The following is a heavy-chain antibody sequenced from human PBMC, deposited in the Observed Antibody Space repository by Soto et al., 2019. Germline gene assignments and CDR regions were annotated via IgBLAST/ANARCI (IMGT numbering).Heavy chain of an antibody. CDR2: IYQSGST. Sequence: SETLSLTCGVSGVSISNNYWWSWVRQTPGKALEWIGEIYQSGSTNSNPSLNSRVTISIDKSKNQFSLRSDDTAVYYCARAGGTPLQDAFDMWGQGTMVTVSS. D-gene: IGHD1-26*01. CDR1: GVSISNNYW. V-gene: IGHV4-4*02. J-gene: IGHJ3*02. CDR3: ARAGGTPLQDAFDM.